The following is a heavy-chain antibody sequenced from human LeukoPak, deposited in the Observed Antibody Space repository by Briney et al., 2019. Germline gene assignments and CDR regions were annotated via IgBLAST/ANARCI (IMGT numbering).Heavy chain of an antibody. Sequence: PGGSLRLSCEASGFTFSAYAMTWVRQAPGKGLEWVAVIWYDGSNKYYADSVKGRFTISRDNSKNTLYLQMNSLRAEDTAVYYCARDFEWELLTLDYWGQGTLVTVSS. CDR2: IWYDGSNK. CDR1: GFTFSAYA. D-gene: IGHD1-26*01. V-gene: IGHV3-33*07. J-gene: IGHJ4*02. CDR3: ARDFEWELLTLDY.